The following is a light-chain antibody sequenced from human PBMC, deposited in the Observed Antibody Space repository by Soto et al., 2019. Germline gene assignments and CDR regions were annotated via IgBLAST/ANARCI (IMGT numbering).Light chain of an antibody. V-gene: IGKV1-5*01. Sequence: DIQMTKSPSTLSASVGDRVTITCRASQTISSYLAWYQQKPGKAPKLLIYDASTLKGGVPSRFSGSGSGTEFTLTISSLQPEDFATYYCQHPNSYSGTFGQRTNVDIK. CDR1: QTISSY. CDR2: DAS. J-gene: IGKJ1*01. CDR3: QHPNSYSGT.